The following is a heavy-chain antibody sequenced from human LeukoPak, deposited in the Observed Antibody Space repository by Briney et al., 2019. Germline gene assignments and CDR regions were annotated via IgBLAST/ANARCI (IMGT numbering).Heavy chain of an antibody. CDR1: GFTFSTYW. CDR2: IHYDGTYT. Sequence: PGGSLRLSCAASGFTFSTYWMHWVRQIPGKGLVWLSRIHYDGTYTTYVDSVRGRFTISRDNTKSTLYLPMNSLRADDTAVYYCARGAEGHNYGELDSWGQGALVTVSS. D-gene: IGHD5-18*01. J-gene: IGHJ5*01. CDR3: ARGAEGHNYGELDS. V-gene: IGHV3-74*01.